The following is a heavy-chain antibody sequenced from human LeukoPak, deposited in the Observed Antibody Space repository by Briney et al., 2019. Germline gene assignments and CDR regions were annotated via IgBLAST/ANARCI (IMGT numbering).Heavy chain of an antibody. J-gene: IGHJ4*02. CDR2: INPNSGET. D-gene: IGHD4-11*01. V-gene: IGHV1-2*02. Sequence: ASMKVSCKTSGYTFTDYYIHWVRQAPGQGLEWMGWINPNSGETNSAQKSRGRVTMTGGTSISTAYMELSRVTSDDTAVYYCARDRDYSNTERGFDYWGQGTLVTVSS. CDR3: ARDRDYSNTERGFDY. CDR1: GYTFTDYY.